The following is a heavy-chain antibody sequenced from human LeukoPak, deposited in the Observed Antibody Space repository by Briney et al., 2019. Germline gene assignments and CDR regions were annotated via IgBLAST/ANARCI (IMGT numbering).Heavy chain of an antibody. CDR1: GFTFSNFE. D-gene: IGHD2-2*01. CDR2: IDSSGDTI. J-gene: IGHJ4*02. Sequence: PARSLRLSCAASGFTFSNFEMNWVRQAPGKGLEWVSYIDSSGDTIYYADSVKGRFTMSRDNAKNSLYLQMNSLRAEDTAVYYCNVGVPATMRDFDYWGQGALVTVSS. V-gene: IGHV3-48*03. CDR3: NVGVPATMRDFDY.